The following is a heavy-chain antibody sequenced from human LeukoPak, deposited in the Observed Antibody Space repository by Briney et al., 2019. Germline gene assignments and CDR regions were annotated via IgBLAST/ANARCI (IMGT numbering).Heavy chain of an antibody. D-gene: IGHD2-21*02. CDR3: ARDKVVVVTVGSFDY. J-gene: IGHJ4*02. CDR2: ISSSSYI. V-gene: IGHV3-21*01. Sequence: PGGSLRLSCAASGFTFSSYSMNWARQAPGKGLEWVSSISSSSYIYYADSVKGRFTISRDNAKNSLYLQMNSLRAEDTAVYYCARDKVVVVTVGSFDYWGQGTLVTVSS. CDR1: GFTFSSYS.